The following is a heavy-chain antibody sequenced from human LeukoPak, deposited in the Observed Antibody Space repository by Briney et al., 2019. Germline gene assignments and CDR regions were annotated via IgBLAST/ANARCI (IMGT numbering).Heavy chain of an antibody. D-gene: IGHD2-21*01. J-gene: IGHJ6*03. CDR1: GFTFSNYG. CDR3: ARGGSPIYYYYMDV. Sequence: GGSLRLSCAASGFTFSNYGMHWVRQAPGKGLEWLAFILYDGSNTYCADSVKGRFTISRDNSKNTLYLQMNSLRAEDTALYYCARGGSPIYYYYMDVWGKGTTVTVSS. V-gene: IGHV3-30*02. CDR2: ILYDGSNT.